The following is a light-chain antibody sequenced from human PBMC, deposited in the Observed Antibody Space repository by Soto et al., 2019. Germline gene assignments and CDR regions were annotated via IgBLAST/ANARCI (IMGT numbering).Light chain of an antibody. J-gene: IGLJ1*01. CDR1: TTDVDGYDY. CDR3: TSYTGSAPFYA. V-gene: IGLV2-14*03. Sequence: QSVLTQPASVSGSPGQSITISCTGATTDVDGYDYVSWYQQHPGQAPKLMIFDVNNRPSGVSGRFSGSKSGDTASLTISGLQAEDDGDYYCTSYTGSAPFYACVSGTKVTIL. CDR2: DVN.